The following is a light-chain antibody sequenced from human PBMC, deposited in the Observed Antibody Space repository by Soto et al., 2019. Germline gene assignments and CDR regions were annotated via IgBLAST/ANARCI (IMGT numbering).Light chain of an antibody. CDR3: SSYTGSTTYV. CDR2: DVS. CDR1: SSDVGGYNY. V-gene: IGLV2-14*01. Sequence: QSVLTKPASVSGSPGQSITISCTGTSSDVGGYNYVSWYQQHPGKAPKLMIYDVSNRPSGVSNRFSGSKSGNTASLTISGLQAEDEADYYCSSYTGSTTYVFGIGTKVTVL. J-gene: IGLJ1*01.